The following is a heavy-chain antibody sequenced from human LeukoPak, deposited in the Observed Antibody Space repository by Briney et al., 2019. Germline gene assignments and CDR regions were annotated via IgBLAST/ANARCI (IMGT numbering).Heavy chain of an antibody. V-gene: IGHV3-23*01. CDR1: GFTFSSYA. CDR2: ISGSGCST. J-gene: IGHJ4*02. CDR3: AKAVGLYDSAYY. D-gene: IGHD3-22*01. Sequence: PGGSLRLSCASSGFTFSSYAMIWVRQPPGKGLEWGSAISGSGCSTYYADSVKGRFTISRDNSKHTLYLPTNSLRAQATAVYHCAKAVGLYDSAYYWGQGTLVTVSS.